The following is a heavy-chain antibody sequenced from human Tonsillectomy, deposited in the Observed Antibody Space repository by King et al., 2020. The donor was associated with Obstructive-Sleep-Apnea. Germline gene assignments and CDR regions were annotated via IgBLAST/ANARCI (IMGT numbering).Heavy chain of an antibody. J-gene: IGHJ5*02. CDR1: GFTFSSDH. V-gene: IGHV3-48*04. Sequence: EVQLVESGGGSVQPGGSLRLSCVASGFTFSSDHMNWVRQAPGKGLEWISYISSTSNTIYYADSVKGRLTVSRDNSKNSLYLQMDGLRADDTAVYYCARESYSSGWYGWLDPWGQGTLVTVSS. CDR2: ISSTSNTI. CDR3: ARESYSSGWYGWLDP. D-gene: IGHD6-19*01.